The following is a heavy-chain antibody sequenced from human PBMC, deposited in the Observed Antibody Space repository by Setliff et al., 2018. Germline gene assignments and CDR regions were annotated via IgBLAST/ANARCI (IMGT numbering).Heavy chain of an antibody. CDR2: IYTSGST. Sequence: SETLSLTCTVSGGSISSSSYYWSWIRPPAGKGLEWIGRIYTSGSTNYNPSLKSRVTISVDTSKNQFSLKLSSVTATDTAVYYCARGKSVTASNWFDPWGQGTLVTVSS. CDR1: GGSISSSSYY. V-gene: IGHV4-61*02. CDR3: ARGKSVTASNWFDP. J-gene: IGHJ5*02. D-gene: IGHD5-18*01.